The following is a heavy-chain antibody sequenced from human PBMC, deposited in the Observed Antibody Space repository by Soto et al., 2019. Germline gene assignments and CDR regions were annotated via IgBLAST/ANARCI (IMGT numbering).Heavy chain of an antibody. J-gene: IGHJ5*02. Sequence: GGSLRLSCAASGFTFSNYAMSWVRQAPGKGLEWVSAISVGGVSTYYADSVKGRFTISRDNSKNTLYLQMNSLRAEDTAVYYCAKYFLAPPDDYGGNVVNWFDPWGQGTLVTVSS. V-gene: IGHV3-23*01. CDR2: ISVGGVST. CDR3: AKYFLAPPDDYGGNVVNWFDP. CDR1: GFTFSNYA. D-gene: IGHD4-17*01.